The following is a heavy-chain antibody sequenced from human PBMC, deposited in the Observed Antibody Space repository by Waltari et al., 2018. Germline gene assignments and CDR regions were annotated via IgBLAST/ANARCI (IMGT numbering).Heavy chain of an antibody. CDR3: ASFEWPQPFDY. D-gene: IGHD2-8*01. CDR2: IIPIFGTA. Sequence: QVQLVQSGAEVKKPGSSVKVSCKASGGTLRSYAISWGRQAPGQGLEWMGRIIPIFGTANYAQKFQGRVTITADKSTSTAYMELSSLRSEDTAVYYCASFEWPQPFDYWGQGTLVTVSS. J-gene: IGHJ4*02. V-gene: IGHV1-69*08. CDR1: GGTLRSYA.